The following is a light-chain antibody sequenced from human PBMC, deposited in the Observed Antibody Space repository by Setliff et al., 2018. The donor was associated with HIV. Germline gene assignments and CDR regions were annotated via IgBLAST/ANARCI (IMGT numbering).Light chain of an antibody. Sequence: QAVVTQEPSLTVSPGGTVTLTCGSSTGAVTSGPYPHWFQQKPGQAPRTLIYDTTNKHSWTPARFSGSLLGGKTALTLSGAQPDNEADYYWLFSYRGARVFGGGTKVTVL. J-gene: IGLJ3*02. CDR1: TGAVTSGPY. CDR2: DTT. CDR3: LFSYRGARV. V-gene: IGLV7-46*01.